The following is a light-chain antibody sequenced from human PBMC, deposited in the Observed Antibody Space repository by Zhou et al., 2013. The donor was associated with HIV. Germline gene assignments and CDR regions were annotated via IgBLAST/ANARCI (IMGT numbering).Light chain of an antibody. V-gene: IGKV2-28*01. CDR1: QSLLHSNGYNY. J-gene: IGKJ1*01. CDR3: MQALQTPWT. Sequence: DIVMTQSPLSLPVTPGEPASISCRSTQSLLHSNGYNYLDWYLQKPGQSPQLVIYLGSNRASGVPDRFSGSGSGTDFTLKITRVEAEDVGVYYCMQALQTPWTFGQGTKVEIK. CDR2: LGS.